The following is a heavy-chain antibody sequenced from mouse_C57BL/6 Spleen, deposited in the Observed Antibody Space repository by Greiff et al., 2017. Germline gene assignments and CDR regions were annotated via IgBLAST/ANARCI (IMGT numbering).Heavy chain of an antibody. CDR1: GYAFSSSW. V-gene: IGHV1-82*01. CDR2: IYPGDGDT. Sequence: VKLQESGPELVKPGASVKISCKASGYAFSSSWMNWVKQRPGKGLEWIGRIYPGDGDTNYNGKFKGKATLTADKSSSTAYMQLSSLTSEDSAVYFCARPFYYDYDGGFAYWGQGTLVTVSA. J-gene: IGHJ3*01. CDR3: ARPFYYDYDGGFAY. D-gene: IGHD2-4*01.